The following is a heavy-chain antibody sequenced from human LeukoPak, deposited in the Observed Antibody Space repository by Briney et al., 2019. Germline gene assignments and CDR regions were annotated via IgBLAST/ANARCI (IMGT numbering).Heavy chain of an antibody. CDR2: MYSGGGT. D-gene: IGHD6-19*01. CDR3: ARGGGSGFSAYYFDY. CDR1: GFTVSNKY. J-gene: IGHJ4*02. Sequence: GGSLRLSCAASGFTVSNKYMSWVRQAPGKGLEWVSIMYSGGGTDYADYVKGRFTISRDSSKNTLYVQMTTLRAEDTAVYYCARGGGSGFSAYYFDYWGQGTLVTVSS. V-gene: IGHV3-66*01.